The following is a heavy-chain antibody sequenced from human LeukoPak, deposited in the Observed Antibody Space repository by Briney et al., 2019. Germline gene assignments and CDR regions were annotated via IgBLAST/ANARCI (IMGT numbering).Heavy chain of an antibody. CDR3: ARAFNDAFDI. J-gene: IGHJ3*02. CDR1: GFTFRDYY. Sequence: KPGGSLRLSCAASGFTFRDYYMAWIRQAPGKGLEWVSYISSSGSRICNADSVKGRFTISRDNAKNSLYLQMNSLRAEDTAVYYCARAFNDAFDIWSQGTMVTVSS. CDR2: ISSSGSRI. V-gene: IGHV3-11*04.